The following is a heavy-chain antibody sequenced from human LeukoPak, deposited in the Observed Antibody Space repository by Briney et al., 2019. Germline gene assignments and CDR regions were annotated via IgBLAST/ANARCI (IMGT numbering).Heavy chain of an antibody. CDR2: IYYSGST. D-gene: IGHD5-18*01. CDR1: GGSISSYY. J-gene: IGHJ4*02. CDR3: ARDDGTAIDY. Sequence: SETLSLTCTVSGGSISSYYWSWIRQPPGKGLEWIGYIYYSGSTNFNPSLKSRVTISVDTSKNQFSLKLSSVTAADTAVYYCARDDGTAIDYWGQGTLVTVSS. V-gene: IGHV4-59*01.